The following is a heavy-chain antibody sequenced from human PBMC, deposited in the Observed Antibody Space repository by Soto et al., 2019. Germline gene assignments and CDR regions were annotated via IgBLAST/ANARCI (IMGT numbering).Heavy chain of an antibody. CDR2: ISGSGGST. CDR1: GFTFSSYA. J-gene: IGHJ6*02. V-gene: IGHV3-23*01. Sequence: PGGSLRLSCAASGFTFSSYAMSWFRQAPGKGLEWVSAISGSGGSTYYADSVKGRFTISRDNSKNTLYLQMNSLRAEDTAVYYCAKDTAVAGPYGMDVWGQGTTVTVSS. D-gene: IGHD6-19*01. CDR3: AKDTAVAGPYGMDV.